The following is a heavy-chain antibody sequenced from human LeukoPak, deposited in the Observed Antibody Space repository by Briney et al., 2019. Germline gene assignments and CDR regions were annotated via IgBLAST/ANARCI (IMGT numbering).Heavy chain of an antibody. CDR2: ISSSGSSI. Sequence: GGSLRLSCAASGFTFSDYYMNWIRQAPGKGLEWISYISSSGSSIYYADSVKGRFTISRDNAKNSLYLQMNSLRAEDTAVYYCARDSSGWYHWFDPWGQGTLVTVSS. D-gene: IGHD6-19*01. V-gene: IGHV3-11*04. CDR3: ARDSSGWYHWFDP. CDR1: GFTFSDYY. J-gene: IGHJ5*02.